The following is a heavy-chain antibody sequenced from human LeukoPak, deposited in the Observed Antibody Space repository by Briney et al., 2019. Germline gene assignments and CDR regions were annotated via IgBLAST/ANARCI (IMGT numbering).Heavy chain of an antibody. CDR1: GGSISSYY. CDR3: ARGIRSETYYDFWSGYYTIGWFDP. V-gene: IGHV4-59*12. Sequence: PSQTLSLTCTVSGGSISSYYWSWIRQPPGKGLEWIGYIYYSGSTNYNPSLKSRVTISVDTSKNQFSLKLSSVTAADTAVYYCARGIRSETYYDFWSGYYTIGWFDPWGQGTLVTVSS. D-gene: IGHD3-3*01. J-gene: IGHJ5*02. CDR2: IYYSGST.